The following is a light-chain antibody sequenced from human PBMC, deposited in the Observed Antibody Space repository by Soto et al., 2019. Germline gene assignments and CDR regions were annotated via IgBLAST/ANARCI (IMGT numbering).Light chain of an antibody. CDR3: QQYGSSPIM. CDR1: QSLSSGY. Sequence: EIVLTQSPGTLSLSPGERATLSCRASQSLSSGYLAWYQQKPGQAPRVLIYGASSRATGIPDRFSGSGSGTDFTLTISRLEHDDFAVYYCQQYGSSPIMFGHGTRLEIK. V-gene: IGKV3-20*01. J-gene: IGKJ5*01. CDR2: GAS.